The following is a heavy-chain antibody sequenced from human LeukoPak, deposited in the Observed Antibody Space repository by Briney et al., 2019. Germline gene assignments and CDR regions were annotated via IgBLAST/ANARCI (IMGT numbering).Heavy chain of an antibody. Sequence: GGSLRLSCAASGFAFNDFYMSWIRQAPGKGLEWFSYITTSSTTKYADSVKGRFTISRDNAKNLLYLQMNSLRADDTAVYYCAREEITMVRGGGDYWGQGTLVTVSS. D-gene: IGHD3-10*01. V-gene: IGHV3-11*01. CDR1: GFAFNDFY. CDR3: AREEITMVRGGGDY. J-gene: IGHJ4*02. CDR2: ITTSSTTK.